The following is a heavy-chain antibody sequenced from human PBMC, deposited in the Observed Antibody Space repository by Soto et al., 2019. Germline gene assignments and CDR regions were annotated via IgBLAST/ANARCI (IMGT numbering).Heavy chain of an antibody. CDR2: INHRGST. Sequence: QVQLQQWGAGLLKPSETLSLTCAVYGGSFSGYYWSWIRQPPGKGLEWIGEINHRGSTNYNPSLKSRVTISGDTSKNQFSLKLSSVTAADTAVYYCARKRRKAARPPSPPPWFDYWGQGTLVTVSS. D-gene: IGHD6-6*01. V-gene: IGHV4-34*01. CDR1: GGSFSGYY. CDR3: ARKRRKAARPPSPPPWFDY. J-gene: IGHJ4*02.